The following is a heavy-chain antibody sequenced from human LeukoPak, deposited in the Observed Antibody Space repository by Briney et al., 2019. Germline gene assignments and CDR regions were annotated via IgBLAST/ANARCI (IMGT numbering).Heavy chain of an antibody. CDR3: ARDWQPGYSSGWYSG. D-gene: IGHD6-19*01. CDR1: GYTFTSYG. V-gene: IGHV1-18*01. CDR2: ISAYNGNT. Sequence: GASVKVSCKASGYTFTSYGISWVRQAPGQGLEWMGWISAYNGNTNYAQKLQGRVTMTTDTSTSTAYMELRSLRSDDTAVCYCARDWQPGYSSGWYSGWGQGTLVTVSS. J-gene: IGHJ4*02.